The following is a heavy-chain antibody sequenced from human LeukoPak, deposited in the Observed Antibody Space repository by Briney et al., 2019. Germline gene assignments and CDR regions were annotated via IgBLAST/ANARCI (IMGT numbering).Heavy chain of an antibody. CDR1: GFSVSNNY. J-gene: IGHJ4*02. D-gene: IGHD1-26*01. V-gene: IGHV3-66*01. CDR3: ARDLRGSYDY. Sequence: GGSLRLSCVVSGFSVSNNYLTWVRQAPGKGLEWVSVIYSGGTTYYADSVKGRFTISRDNSDNTVYLQMSSLRVEDTAVYYCARDLRGSYDYWGQGTLVTVSS. CDR2: IYSGGTT.